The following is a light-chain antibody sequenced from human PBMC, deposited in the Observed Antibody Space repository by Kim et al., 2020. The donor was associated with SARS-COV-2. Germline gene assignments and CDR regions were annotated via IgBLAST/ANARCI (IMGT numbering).Light chain of an antibody. CDR3: LQYNNWPWT. V-gene: IGKV3-15*01. J-gene: IGKJ1*01. CDR2: DAS. Sequence: ETVMTQSPATLSASPGEGATLSCRASQSVNSNLGWYQQKPGQAPRLLIYDASSRATGIPARFSGGGSGTDFTLAISSLQSEDFAVYYCLQYNNWPWTFGQGTKVDIK. CDR1: QSVNSN.